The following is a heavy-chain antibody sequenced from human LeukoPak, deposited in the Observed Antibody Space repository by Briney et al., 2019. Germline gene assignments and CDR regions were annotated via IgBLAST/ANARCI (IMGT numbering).Heavy chain of an antibody. CDR1: GFTFSRYT. CDR3: ASSGSYRFDY. V-gene: IGHV3-48*02. D-gene: IGHD1-26*01. Sequence: GGSLRLSCAASGFTFSRYTMNWVRQAPGKGLEWVSHISTSGSAMYYADSVKGRFTISRDNAKDSLYLQMNSLRDKDTAVYYCASSGSYRFDYWGQGTLVTVSS. J-gene: IGHJ4*02. CDR2: ISTSGSAM.